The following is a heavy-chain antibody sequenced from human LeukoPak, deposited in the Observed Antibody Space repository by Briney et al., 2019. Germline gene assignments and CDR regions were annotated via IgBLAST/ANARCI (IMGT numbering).Heavy chain of an antibody. D-gene: IGHD3-9*01. CDR2: INPNTGGT. CDR1: GYTFTGYY. J-gene: IGHJ4*02. Sequence: ASVKVSCKASGYTFTGYYMHWVRQAPGQGLEWMGWINPNTGGTNYAQNFQDRVTMTSDASISTAYMDLSRLISDDTAVYYCARSQYDVLTGSPDYWGQGTLVTVSS. CDR3: ARSQYDVLTGSPDY. V-gene: IGHV1-2*02.